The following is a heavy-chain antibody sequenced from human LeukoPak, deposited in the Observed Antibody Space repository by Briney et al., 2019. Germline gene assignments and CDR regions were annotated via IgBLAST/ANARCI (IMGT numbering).Heavy chain of an antibody. D-gene: IGHD5-18*01. Sequence: SVKVSCKASGGTFSSYAISWVRQAPGQGLEWMGGIIPIFGTANYAQKFQGRATITTDESTSTAYMELSSLRSEDTAVYYCARDRGGYSYGYGGFDPWGQGTLVTVSS. CDR2: IIPIFGTA. CDR1: GGTFSSYA. CDR3: ARDRGGYSYGYGGFDP. J-gene: IGHJ5*02. V-gene: IGHV1-69*05.